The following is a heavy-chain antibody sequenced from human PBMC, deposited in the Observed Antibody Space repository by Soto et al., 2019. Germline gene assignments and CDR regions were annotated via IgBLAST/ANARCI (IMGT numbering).Heavy chain of an antibody. D-gene: IGHD2-15*01. V-gene: IGHV1-3*04. CDR2: INTGNGNT. CDR1: GYTFTSYA. J-gene: IGHJ5*02. Sequence: ASVKVSCKASGYTFTSYAIHWVRQAPGQRPEWMGWINTGNGNTKYSPKFQGRVAITRETSASTAYMELASLTSEDTAIYYCARGGEYCSGGSCRTWFDPWGQGTLVTVSS. CDR3: ARGGEYCSGGSCRTWFDP.